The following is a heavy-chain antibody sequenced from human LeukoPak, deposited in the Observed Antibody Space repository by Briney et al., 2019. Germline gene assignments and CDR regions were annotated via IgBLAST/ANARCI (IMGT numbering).Heavy chain of an antibody. CDR3: ARGRGAARHYYAFDF. D-gene: IGHD6-6*01. V-gene: IGHV3-48*03. J-gene: IGHJ3*01. Sequence: GGSLRLSCTASGFTFSSYEMNWVRQAPGKGLEWISYIDSRSNTINYADSVKGRFTISRDNARSSLFLQMNSLRAEDTAVYYCARGRGAARHYYAFDFWGQGTLVTVSS. CDR1: GFTFSSYE. CDR2: IDSRSNTI.